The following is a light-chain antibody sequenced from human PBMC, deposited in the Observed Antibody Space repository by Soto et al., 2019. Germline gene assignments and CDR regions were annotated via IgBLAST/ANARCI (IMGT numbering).Light chain of an antibody. V-gene: IGLV2-14*01. CDR2: EVS. CDR1: SSDVGGYKH. J-gene: IGLJ1*01. Sequence: QSALTQPASVSGSPGQAITISCTGTSSDVGGYKHVSWYQHHPGKAPKLMIYEVSNRPSGVSNRFSGSKSGYTASLTSSGLQAEDEADYYCNSQRSSGTRVFGTGTKVTVL. CDR3: NSQRSSGTRV.